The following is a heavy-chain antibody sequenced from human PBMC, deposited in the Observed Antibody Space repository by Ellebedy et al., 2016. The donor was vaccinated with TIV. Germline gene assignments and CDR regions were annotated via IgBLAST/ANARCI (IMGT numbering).Heavy chain of an antibody. CDR1: GLTFSVNW. CDR2: IKPDGSEK. J-gene: IGHJ4*02. Sequence: GESLKISXAASGLTFSVNWMNWVRQAPGKGLEWVANIKPDGSEKYYADSVKGRFTISRDNAENSVYLQMNGLRAEDTAVYYCAKWGAHYDILTGYYNPGVGYWGQGTLVTVSS. CDR3: AKWGAHYDILTGYYNPGVGY. V-gene: IGHV3-7*03. D-gene: IGHD3-9*01.